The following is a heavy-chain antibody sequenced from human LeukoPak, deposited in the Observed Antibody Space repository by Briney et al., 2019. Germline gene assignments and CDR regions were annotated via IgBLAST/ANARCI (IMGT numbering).Heavy chain of an antibody. CDR3: AREDYFASGGTSY. CDR1: GYTFASYY. Sequence: ASVKVSCKASGYTFASYYLHWVRQAPGQGLEWMGIINPSGGSATYAQKFQGRVTMTRDTSTSTVYMELSGLRSEDTAVYYCAREDYFASGGTSYWGQGSLVTVSS. CDR2: INPSGGSA. J-gene: IGHJ4*02. V-gene: IGHV1-46*01. D-gene: IGHD3-10*01.